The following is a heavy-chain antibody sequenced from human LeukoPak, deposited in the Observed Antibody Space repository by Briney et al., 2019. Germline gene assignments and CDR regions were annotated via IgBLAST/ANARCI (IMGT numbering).Heavy chain of an antibody. Sequence: PGGSLRLSCAASGFTFGSYDMSWVRQAPGKGLEWASSISGSSGHTFYADSVKGRFTISRDNSKNTLYLQMNSLRAEDTAVYYCAKDMVRGGYYYYYMDVWGKGTTVTISS. CDR3: AKDMVRGGYYYYYMDV. V-gene: IGHV3-23*01. CDR1: GFTFGSYD. CDR2: ISGSSGHT. J-gene: IGHJ6*03. D-gene: IGHD3-10*01.